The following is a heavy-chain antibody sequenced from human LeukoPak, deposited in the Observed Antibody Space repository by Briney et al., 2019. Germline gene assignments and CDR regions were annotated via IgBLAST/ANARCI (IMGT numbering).Heavy chain of an antibody. J-gene: IGHJ3*02. V-gene: IGHV3-74*01. CDR2: IDTDGTIT. CDR3: AKMSNYYNSLGYYAFDT. D-gene: IGHD3-22*01. Sequence: PGGSLRLSCATSGFTFSTYWMHWVRQAPGKGLVWVSRIDTDGTITTYADSVKGRFTISRDNAKNTLYLQMNSLRVEDTAVYYCAKMSNYYNSLGYYAFDTWGQGTMVTVSS. CDR1: GFTFSTYW.